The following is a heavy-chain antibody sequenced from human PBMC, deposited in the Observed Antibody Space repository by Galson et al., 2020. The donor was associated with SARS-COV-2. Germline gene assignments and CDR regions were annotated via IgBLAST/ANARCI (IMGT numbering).Heavy chain of an antibody. J-gene: IGHJ6*02. D-gene: IGHD3-16*01. CDR1: GFTFSSYE. CDR3: ARDFWGSGYYYGMDV. Sequence: GGSLRLSCAASGFTFSSYEMNWVRQAPGKGLEWVSYISSSGSTIYYADSVKGRFTISRDNAKNSLYLQMNSLRAEDTAVYYCARDFWGSGYYYGMDVWGQGTTVTVSS. V-gene: IGHV3-48*03. CDR2: ISSSGSTI.